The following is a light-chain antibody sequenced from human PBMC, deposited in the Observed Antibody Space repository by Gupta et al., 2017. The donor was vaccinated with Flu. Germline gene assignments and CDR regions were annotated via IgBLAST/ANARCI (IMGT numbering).Light chain of an antibody. J-gene: IGLJ2*01. Sequence: SYVVLQPASVSLAPGQTARITCGGNNIGSKTVHWYQQRPGQAPVLVVYDDTDRPSGIPERFSGSNSGNTATLTISRVEAGDEADYYCQVWDTSTYFGGGTKLTVL. CDR2: DDT. CDR1: NIGSKT. V-gene: IGLV3-21*02. CDR3: QVWDTSTY.